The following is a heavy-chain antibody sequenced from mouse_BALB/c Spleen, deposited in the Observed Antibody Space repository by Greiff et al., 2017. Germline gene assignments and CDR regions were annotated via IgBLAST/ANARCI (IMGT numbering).Heavy chain of an antibody. J-gene: IGHJ2*01. CDR1: GYSITSDYA. D-gene: IGHD4-1*01. Sequence: EVKLQESGPGLVKPSQSLSLTCTVTGYSITSDYAWNWIRQFPGNKLEWMGYISYSGSTSYNPSLKSRISITRDTSKNQFFLQLNSVTTEDTATYYCARGSLTGDYWGQGTTLTVSS. CDR3: ARGSLTGDY. V-gene: IGHV3-2*02. CDR2: ISYSGST.